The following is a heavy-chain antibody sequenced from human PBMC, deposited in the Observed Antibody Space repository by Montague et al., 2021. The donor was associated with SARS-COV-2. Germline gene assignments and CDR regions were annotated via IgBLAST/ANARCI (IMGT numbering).Heavy chain of an antibody. J-gene: IGHJ2*01. Sequence: SKTLSLTCTVSGGSISSYYWNWIRQSPGKGLEWIGYIYYSGSTKYNPSFKSRVTMLVDTSKRQMSLRLNSVTAADTAVYYCAGGSGRFWHFDIWGRGTMVTVSS. D-gene: IGHD5-12*01. CDR2: IYYSGST. CDR1: GGSISSYY. CDR3: AGGSGRFWHFDI. V-gene: IGHV4-59*01.